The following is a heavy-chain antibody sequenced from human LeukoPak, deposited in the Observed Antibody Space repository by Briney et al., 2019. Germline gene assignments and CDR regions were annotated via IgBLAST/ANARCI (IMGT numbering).Heavy chain of an antibody. CDR2: ISSSGGST. Sequence: GGSLRLTCTASGFTFSTYAMSWVRQAPGKGLEWVSAISSSGGSTYYADSVKGRFTISRDDSKNTLHLQMNSLRAEDTAVYYCARDTEDGYDWGQGTLVTVSS. D-gene: IGHD5-24*01. J-gene: IGHJ4*02. CDR3: ARDTEDGYD. V-gene: IGHV3-23*01. CDR1: GFTFSTYA.